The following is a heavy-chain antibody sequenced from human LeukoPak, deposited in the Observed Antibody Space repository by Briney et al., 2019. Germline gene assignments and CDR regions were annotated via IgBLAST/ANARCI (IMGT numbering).Heavy chain of an antibody. CDR3: ARDGSSEDAFDI. CDR1: VGTFSSYA. J-gene: IGHJ3*02. Sequence: GCSVKVSCKASVGTFSSYAISWVRQAPGQGLEWMGRIIPILGIANYAQKFQGRVRITADKSTSTAYMELSTLRSEDTAVYYCARDGSSEDAFDIWGQGTMVTVSS. D-gene: IGHD6-19*01. V-gene: IGHV1-69*04. CDR2: IIPILGIA.